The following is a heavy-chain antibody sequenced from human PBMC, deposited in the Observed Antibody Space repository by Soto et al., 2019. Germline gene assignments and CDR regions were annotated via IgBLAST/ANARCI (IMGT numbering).Heavy chain of an antibody. D-gene: IGHD4-17*01. Sequence: ASVKVSCKASGYTFTSYDINWVRQATGQGLEWMGGFDPEDGETIYAQKFQGRVTMTEDTSTDTAYMELSSLRSEDTAVYYCATAEVTTGYYYGMDVWGQGTTVTVSS. CDR3: ATAEVTTGYYYGMDV. V-gene: IGHV1-24*01. CDR1: GYTFTSYD. J-gene: IGHJ6*02. CDR2: FDPEDGET.